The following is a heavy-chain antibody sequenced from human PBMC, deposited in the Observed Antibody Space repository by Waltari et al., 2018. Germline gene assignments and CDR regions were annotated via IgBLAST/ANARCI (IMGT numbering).Heavy chain of an antibody. J-gene: IGHJ4*02. CDR3: ARDSQVFLLRAFDY. D-gene: IGHD2-21*01. CDR2: IGYDGSNK. V-gene: IGHV3-33*01. Sequence: QVQLVESGGGVVQPGRSLRISCAASGFTFSSYGMHWVRQAPGKGLEWVAVIGYDGSNKYYADSVKGRFTISRDNAKNTLCLQMNSLRAEDTAVYYCARDSQVFLLRAFDYWGQGTLVTVSS. CDR1: GFTFSSYG.